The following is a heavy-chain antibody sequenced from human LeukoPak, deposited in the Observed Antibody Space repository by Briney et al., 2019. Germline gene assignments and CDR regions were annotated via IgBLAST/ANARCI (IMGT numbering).Heavy chain of an antibody. CDR2: IYYSGST. Sequence: SETLSLTCTVSGDSISSYYWSWIRQPPGKGLEWIGYIYYSGSTKYNPSLKSRVTMSLDTSKSQFSLKLNSVTAADTAVYYCAMSGTYYNFDYWGQGTLVTVSS. CDR3: AMSGTYYNFDY. J-gene: IGHJ4*02. D-gene: IGHD1-26*01. CDR1: GDSISSYY. V-gene: IGHV4-59*01.